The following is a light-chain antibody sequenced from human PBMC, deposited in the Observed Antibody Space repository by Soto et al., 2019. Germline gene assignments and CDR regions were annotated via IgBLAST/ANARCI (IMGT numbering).Light chain of an antibody. CDR2: GAS. CDR1: QSVSSY. V-gene: IGKV3-20*01. Sequence: EIVMTQSPATLSVSPGERATLSCRASQSVSSYLAWYQQKPGQAPRLLIYGASSRATGIPDRFSGSGSGTDFTLTISRLEPEDFAVYYCHQYGSSPTFGPGTKVDIK. J-gene: IGKJ3*01. CDR3: HQYGSSPT.